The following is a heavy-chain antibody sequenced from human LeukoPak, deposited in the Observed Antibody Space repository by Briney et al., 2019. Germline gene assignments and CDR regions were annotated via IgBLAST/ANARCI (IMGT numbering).Heavy chain of an antibody. CDR3: ARAHCGGDCCILNYYYYGMDV. D-gene: IGHD2-21*02. CDR1: GGTFSSYA. Sequence: SVKVSCKASGGTFSSYAISWVRRAPGQGLEWMGGIIPIFGTANYAQKFQGRVTITADKSTSTAYMELSSLRSEDTAVYYCARAHCGGDCCILNYYYYGMDVWGKGTTVTVSS. CDR2: IIPIFGTA. V-gene: IGHV1-69*06. J-gene: IGHJ6*04.